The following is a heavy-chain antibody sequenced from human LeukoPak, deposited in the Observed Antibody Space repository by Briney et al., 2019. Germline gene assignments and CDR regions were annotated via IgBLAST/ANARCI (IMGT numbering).Heavy chain of an antibody. Sequence: GSPVKVSCKASGYTFTSYYMHWVRQAPGQGLEWMGIINPSGGSTSYAQKFQGRVTMTRDTSTSTVYMELSSLRSEDTAVYYCARDSLRSGTILTGYYILSWLDPWGQGTLVTISS. CDR2: INPSGGST. D-gene: IGHD3-9*01. J-gene: IGHJ5*02. V-gene: IGHV1-46*01. CDR3: ARDSLRSGTILTGYYILSWLDP. CDR1: GYTFTSYY.